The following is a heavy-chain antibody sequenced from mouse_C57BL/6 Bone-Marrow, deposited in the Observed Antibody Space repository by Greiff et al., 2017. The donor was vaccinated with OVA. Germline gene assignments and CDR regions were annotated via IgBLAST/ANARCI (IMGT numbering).Heavy chain of an antibody. J-gene: IGHJ4*01. V-gene: IGHV1-15*01. CDR1: GYTFTDYE. CDR2: IDPATGGT. CDR3: TREGYSNYEKYAMDY. Sequence: VQLVESGAELVRPGASVTLSCKASGYTFTDYEMHWVKQTPVHGLEWIGAIDPATGGTAYNQKFKGKAILTADKSSSTAYMELRSLTSEDSAVYYCTREGYSNYEKYAMDYWGQGTSVTVS. D-gene: IGHD2-5*01.